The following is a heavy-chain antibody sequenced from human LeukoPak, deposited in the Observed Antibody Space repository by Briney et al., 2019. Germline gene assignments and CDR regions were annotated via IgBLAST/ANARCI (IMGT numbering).Heavy chain of an antibody. CDR3: ARQSLLAAMSGWFDP. Sequence: GESLKISCKGSGYSFTSYWIGWVRQMPGKGLEWMGIIYPGDSDTRYSPSFQGQVTISADKSISTAYLQWSSLKASDTAMYYCARQSLLAAMSGWFDPWGQGTLVTVSS. D-gene: IGHD2-2*01. CDR1: GYSFTSYW. V-gene: IGHV5-51*01. CDR2: IYPGDSDT. J-gene: IGHJ5*02.